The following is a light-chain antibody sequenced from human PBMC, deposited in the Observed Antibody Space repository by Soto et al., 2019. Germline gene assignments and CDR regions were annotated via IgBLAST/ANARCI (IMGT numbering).Light chain of an antibody. CDR3: CSYAGSYVV. CDR2: EGS. Sequence: QSALTQPASVSWSPGQSITISCTGTSSDVGSYNLVSWYQQHPGKAPKLMIYEGSKRPSGVSNRFSGSKSGNTASLTISGLQAEDQADYYCCSYAGSYVVFGGGTKLTVL. CDR1: SSDVGSYNL. V-gene: IGLV2-23*01. J-gene: IGLJ2*01.